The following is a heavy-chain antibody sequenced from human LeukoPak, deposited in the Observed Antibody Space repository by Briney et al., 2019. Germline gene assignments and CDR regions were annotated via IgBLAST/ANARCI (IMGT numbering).Heavy chain of an antibody. J-gene: IGHJ5*02. CDR1: GYIFTDYY. CDR3: ARADRLHGGPYLIGP. V-gene: IGHV1-2*02. D-gene: IGHD2-21*01. CDR2: INPNSGGT. Sequence: SVKGSCKTSGYIFTDYYMHWVRQAPGQGLEWMGCINPNSGGTSSAQKFQGRVTMTRATSITTVYMAVSWLTSDDTAMYYCARADRLHGGPYLIGPWGPGALVSVSS.